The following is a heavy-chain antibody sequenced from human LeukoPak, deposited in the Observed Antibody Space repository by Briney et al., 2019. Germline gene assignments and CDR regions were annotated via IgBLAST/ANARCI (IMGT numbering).Heavy chain of an antibody. CDR1: GFTFSRYE. CDR3: AELGITMIGGV. V-gene: IGHV3-48*03. D-gene: IGHD3-10*02. J-gene: IGHJ6*04. CDR2: ISSSGSTI. Sequence: GGSLTLSCAASGFTFSRYEMNWVRQAPGKGLEWVSYISSSGSTIYYADSVKGRFTISRDNANNSLYLQMNSLRAEDTAVYYCAELGITMIGGVWGKGPTVTISS.